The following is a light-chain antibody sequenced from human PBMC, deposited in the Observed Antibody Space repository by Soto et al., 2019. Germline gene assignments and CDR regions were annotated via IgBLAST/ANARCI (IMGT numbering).Light chain of an antibody. V-gene: IGLV1-40*01. J-gene: IGLJ1*01. CDR3: QSYDRSLSGYV. CDR1: RSNILSDYG. Sequence: QSVLTQPPSVSGAPGQRVTISCTATRSNILSDYGVHWYRQVPGTAPKLLIFGNSNRPSGVPDRFSGSNSGTSASLAIAGLQTEDEAYYYGQSYDRSLSGYVFGTGTKLTVL. CDR2: GNS.